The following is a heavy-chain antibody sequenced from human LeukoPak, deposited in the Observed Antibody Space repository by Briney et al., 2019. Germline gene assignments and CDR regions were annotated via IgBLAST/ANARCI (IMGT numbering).Heavy chain of an antibody. Sequence: SETLSLTCTGSGGSVIRSNLLRLVRQPPGKGLEWIGGIYHSWSTNYNPSLKRRVTISGDNSKNQFSLKLSSVTAAATAVYSCASDGSGSGPEFDYWGQGTLVTVSS. CDR2: IYHSWST. D-gene: IGHD3-10*01. CDR3: ASDGSGSGPEFDY. CDR1: GGSVIRSNL. V-gene: IGHV4-4*02. J-gene: IGHJ4*02.